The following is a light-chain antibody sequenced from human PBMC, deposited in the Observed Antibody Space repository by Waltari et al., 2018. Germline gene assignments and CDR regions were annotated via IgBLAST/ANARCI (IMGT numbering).Light chain of an antibody. Sequence: HSALTQPASVSGSPGPTVTISCTGTSSDSGRYNYVACYQHHPDKVPKLIIYDVNNRPSGISDRFSASKSGDTASLTISGLRAEDEADYYCSSFVGANNLAWVFGGGTKVTV. CDR1: SSDSGRYNY. V-gene: IGLV2-14*03. J-gene: IGLJ3*02. CDR3: SSFVGANNLAWV. CDR2: DVN.